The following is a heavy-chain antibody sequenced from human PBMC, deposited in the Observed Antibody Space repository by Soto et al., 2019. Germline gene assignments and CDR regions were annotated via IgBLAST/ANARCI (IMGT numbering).Heavy chain of an antibody. CDR3: TCARTPSGSYSH. CDR2: IYWDDDK. Sequence: QITLKESGPTLVKPTQTLTLTCTFSGFSLSTSGVGVGWIHQPPGKALEWLALIYWDDDKRYSPSLKSRLTITKDTSKNQVVPTMTNMDPVDTATYYRTCARTPSGSYSHWGQGTLVTVSS. V-gene: IGHV2-5*02. D-gene: IGHD1-26*01. J-gene: IGHJ4*02. CDR1: GFSLSTSGVG.